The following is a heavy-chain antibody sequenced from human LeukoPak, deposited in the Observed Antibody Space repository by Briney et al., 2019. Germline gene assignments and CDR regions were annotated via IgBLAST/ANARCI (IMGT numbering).Heavy chain of an antibody. CDR1: GYTFTGCY. V-gene: IGHV1-2*02. J-gene: IGHJ4*02. D-gene: IGHD2-21*01. CDR2: INPNSGGT. CDR3: ARVANKTYGY. Sequence: ASVKVSCKASGYTFTGCYMHWVRQAPGQGLEWMGWINPNSGGTNYAQKFQGRVTMTRDTSISTAYMELSRLRSDDTAVYYCARVANKTYGYWGQGTLVTVSS.